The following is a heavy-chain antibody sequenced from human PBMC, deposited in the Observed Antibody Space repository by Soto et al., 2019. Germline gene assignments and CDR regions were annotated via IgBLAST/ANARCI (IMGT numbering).Heavy chain of an antibody. V-gene: IGHV1-69*13. CDR3: ARDQGDYDYVWGSCRRNYYYYGMDV. D-gene: IGHD3-16*02. CDR2: FIPIFGTA. J-gene: IGHJ6*02. CDR1: GGTFSSYA. Sequence: SVKVSCKASGGTFSSYAISWVRQAPGQGHGWMGGFIPIFGTANYAQKFQGRVTITADESTSTAYMELSSLRSEDTAVYYCARDQGDYDYVWGSCRRNYYYYGMDVWGQGTTVTVS.